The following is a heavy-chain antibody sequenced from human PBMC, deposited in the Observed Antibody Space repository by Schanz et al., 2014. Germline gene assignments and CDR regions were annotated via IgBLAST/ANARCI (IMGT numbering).Heavy chain of an antibody. V-gene: IGHV1-18*01. CDR1: GYIFGSHG. CDR3: ARVHRATYHYSSPGAFDI. D-gene: IGHD6-19*01. J-gene: IGHJ3*02. CDR2: INAHTGNT. Sequence: QLMQSGSEVRKPGASVKVSCKASGYIFGSHGMTWVRQAPGQGPELMGWINAHTGNTQYAQKFQGRVKMARGTVTTTVHLELTRLRTDDTGIYYCARVHRATYHYSSPGAFDIWGQGTRVTVS.